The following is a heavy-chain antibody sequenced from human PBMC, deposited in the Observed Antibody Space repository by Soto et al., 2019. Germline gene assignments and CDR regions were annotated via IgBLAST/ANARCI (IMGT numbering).Heavy chain of an antibody. Sequence: HPGGALRLSCAASGFTFSSYAMHGVRQAPGKGLEWVAVISYDGSNKYYADSVKGRFTISRENTKNTLYLQMDRLTAEDTAVYYCAKGSEFSNSYTLDFDFWGQGALVTVSS. CDR3: AKGSEFSNSYTLDFDF. V-gene: IGHV3-30-3*01. CDR1: GFTFSSYA. J-gene: IGHJ4*02. D-gene: IGHD6-6*01. CDR2: ISYDGSNK.